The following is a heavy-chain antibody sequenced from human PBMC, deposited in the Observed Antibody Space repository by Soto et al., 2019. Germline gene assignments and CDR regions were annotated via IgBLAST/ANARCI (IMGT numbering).Heavy chain of an antibody. CDR3: ARGEQGYCGSTSCYYFDY. CDR2: IYPGDSDT. Sequence: PGESLKISCKGSGYRFTNYWIAWVRQMPGKGLEWMAIIYPGDSDTRYSPSFQGQVTVSADKSISTAYLQWSRLKASDTAMYYCARGEQGYCGSTSCYYFDYWGKGTLVTVPS. D-gene: IGHD2-2*01. V-gene: IGHV5-51*01. CDR1: GYRFTNYW. J-gene: IGHJ4*02.